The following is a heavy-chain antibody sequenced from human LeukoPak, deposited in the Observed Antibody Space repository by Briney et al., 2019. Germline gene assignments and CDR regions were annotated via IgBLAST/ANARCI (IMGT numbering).Heavy chain of an antibody. CDR1: GGSVSSYY. Sequence: SETLSLTCTVSGGSVSSYYWSWIRQAPGKGLEWIGYLYYNGNTNYNPSLKSRVTMSVDTSKNQLSLKLSSLTAADTAVYYCARLAGNDFDWFLGLDYWGQGTLDIVSS. D-gene: IGHD3-9*01. J-gene: IGHJ4*02. V-gene: IGHV4-59*08. CDR3: ARLAGNDFDWFLGLDY. CDR2: LYYNGNT.